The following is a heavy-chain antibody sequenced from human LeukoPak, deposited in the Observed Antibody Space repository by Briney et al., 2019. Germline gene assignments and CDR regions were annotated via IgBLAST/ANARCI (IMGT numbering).Heavy chain of an antibody. CDR2: IIPMLGLE. CDR1: GGTFSNYA. V-gene: IGHV1-69*04. Sequence: SVKVSCTASGGTFSNYAITWVRQAPGQGLEWMGRIIPMLGLENYAQKFQGRVTITADKSSNTAYMELSSLRSEDTAVYYCARGAMVRGDLPLWDWGQGTLVTVSS. D-gene: IGHD3-10*01. CDR3: ARGAMVRGDLPLWD. J-gene: IGHJ4*02.